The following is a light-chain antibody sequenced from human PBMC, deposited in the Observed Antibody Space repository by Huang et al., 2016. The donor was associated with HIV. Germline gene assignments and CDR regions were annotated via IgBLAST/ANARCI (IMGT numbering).Light chain of an antibody. CDR1: QDISNY. CDR2: DAS. Sequence: DIQMTQSPSSLSASVGDRVTITCQASQDISNYLNWYQQKPGKAPKLLIYDASNFETGVPSRFSGSGSGTEFTFTISSLQPDDFATYYCQQYDNLPFTFGPGTKVDIK. V-gene: IGKV1-33*01. CDR3: QQYDNLPFT. J-gene: IGKJ3*01.